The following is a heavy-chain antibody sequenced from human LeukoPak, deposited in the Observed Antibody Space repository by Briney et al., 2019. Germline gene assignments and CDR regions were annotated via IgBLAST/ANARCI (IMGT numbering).Heavy chain of an antibody. V-gene: IGHV3-74*01. CDR2: INRDGSST. Sequence: PGGSLRLSCVASGFTFSKHWMHWVRQAPGKGLVWVSRINRDGSSTIYADSVKGRLTISRDNAKNSLYLQMNSLRAEDTAVYYCARGNGLGASGFDYWGQGTLVTVSS. J-gene: IGHJ4*02. D-gene: IGHD3-16*01. CDR1: GFTFSKHW. CDR3: ARGNGLGASGFDY.